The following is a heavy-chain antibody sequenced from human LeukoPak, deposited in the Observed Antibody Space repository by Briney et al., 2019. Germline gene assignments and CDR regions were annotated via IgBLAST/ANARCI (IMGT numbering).Heavy chain of an antibody. Sequence: PSQTLSLTCTVSGGSISSGSYYWSWIRQPAGKGLEWIGYIYYSGSTNYNPSLKSRVTISVDTSKNQFSLKLSSVTAADTAVYYCATSTDSGSYRELSFDYWGQGTLVTVSS. V-gene: IGHV4-61*10. CDR1: GGSISSGSYY. J-gene: IGHJ4*02. CDR3: ATSTDSGSYRELSFDY. D-gene: IGHD1-26*01. CDR2: IYYSGST.